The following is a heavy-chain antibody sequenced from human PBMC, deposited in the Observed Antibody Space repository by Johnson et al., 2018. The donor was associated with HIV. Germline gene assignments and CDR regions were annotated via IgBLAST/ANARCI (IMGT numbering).Heavy chain of an antibody. CDR1: GFTFSSYW. J-gene: IGHJ3*02. V-gene: IGHV3-7*03. CDR2: IKQGGGEK. CDR3: ARGRGALDI. Sequence: VKLVESGGGVVQPGRSLRLSCAASGFTFSSYWMSWVRQAPGKGLEWVANIKQGGGEKYYVDSVKGRFTTSRDNAKNSLYLQMNSLSAEDTAMYYCARGRGALDIWGQGTMVTVSS.